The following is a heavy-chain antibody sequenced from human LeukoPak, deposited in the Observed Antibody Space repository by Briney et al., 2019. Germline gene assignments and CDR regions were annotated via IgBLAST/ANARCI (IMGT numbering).Heavy chain of an antibody. CDR3: ASGYCSGGSCYPYYYYYYMDV. V-gene: IGHV1-2*02. Sequence: GASVKVSCKAFGYTFSGYYMHWVRQAPGQGLEWMGWINPNSGGANYAQKFQGRVTMTRDTSISTAYMELSRLRSDDTAVYYCASGYCSGGSCYPYYYYYYMDVWGKGTTVTVSS. CDR1: GYTFSGYY. D-gene: IGHD2-15*01. J-gene: IGHJ6*03. CDR2: INPNSGGA.